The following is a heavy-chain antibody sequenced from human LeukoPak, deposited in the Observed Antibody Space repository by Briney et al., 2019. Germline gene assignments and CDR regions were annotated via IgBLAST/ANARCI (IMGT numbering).Heavy chain of an antibody. CDR3: AKDGWNDIPDY. CDR2: IFGSGGIT. J-gene: IGHJ4*02. CDR1: GFTFSSYA. D-gene: IGHD1-1*01. Sequence: GGSLRLSCAASGFTFSSYAMSWVRQTPGKGLEWVSGIFGSGGITYYADSVKGRFTISRDNSKKTLYLQMNSLRAEDTAVYYCAKDGWNDIPDYWGQGTLVTVSS. V-gene: IGHV3-23*01.